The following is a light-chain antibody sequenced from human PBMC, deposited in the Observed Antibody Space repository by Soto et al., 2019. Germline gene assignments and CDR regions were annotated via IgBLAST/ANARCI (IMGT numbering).Light chain of an antibody. V-gene: IGKV3-11*01. CDR1: QSVSSY. CDR3: QQRNT. CDR2: DAS. J-gene: IGKJ5*01. Sequence: EFVLTQSPATLSLSPGKRATLSCRASQSVSSYVAWYQQKPGQAPRLVIYDASSRATGVPPRFSGSGSGTAFTLTISSLEPEDFAVYYCQQRNTFGQGTRLEI.